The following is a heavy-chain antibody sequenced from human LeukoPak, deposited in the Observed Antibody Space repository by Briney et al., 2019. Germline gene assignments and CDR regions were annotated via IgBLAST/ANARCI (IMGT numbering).Heavy chain of an antibody. CDR3: ARNHGFDI. CDR2: ISYDGSYE. CDR1: GFTFSSYA. J-gene: IGHJ3*02. V-gene: IGHV3-30*01. Sequence: GRSLRLSCAASGFTFSSYAMHWVRQAPGKGLEWVALISYDGSYEYSADSVKGRFTISRDNSKNTLFLQMNSLRAEDTAVYYCARNHGFDIWGQGTMLTVSS.